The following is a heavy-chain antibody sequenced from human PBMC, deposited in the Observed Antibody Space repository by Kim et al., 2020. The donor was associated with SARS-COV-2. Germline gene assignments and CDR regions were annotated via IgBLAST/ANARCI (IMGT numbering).Heavy chain of an antibody. Sequence: QKFQGRVTMTRDTSTSTVYMDLSSLRCEDTAVYYCAREGDRAVVGATLIYWGQGTLVTVSS. J-gene: IGHJ4*02. D-gene: IGHD1-26*01. V-gene: IGHV1-46*01. CDR3: AREGDRAVVGATLIY.